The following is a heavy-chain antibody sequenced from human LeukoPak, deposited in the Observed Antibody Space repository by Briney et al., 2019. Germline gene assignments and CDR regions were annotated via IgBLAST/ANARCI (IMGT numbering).Heavy chain of an antibody. V-gene: IGHV1-24*01. CDR3: ATLFLSYYYDSSGYHY. J-gene: IGHJ4*02. CDR1: GYTLTELS. CDR2: FDPEDGET. D-gene: IGHD3-22*01. Sequence: ASVKVSCKVSGYTLTELSMHWVRQAPGKGLEWMGGFDPEDGETIYAQKFQGRVTMTEDTSTDTAYMELSSPRSEDTAVYYCATLFLSYYYDSSGYHYWGQGTLVTVSS.